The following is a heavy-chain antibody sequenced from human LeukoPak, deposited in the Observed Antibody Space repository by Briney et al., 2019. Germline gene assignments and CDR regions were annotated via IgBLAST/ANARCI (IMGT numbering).Heavy chain of an antibody. CDR3: ARRKTGYYYFDY. Sequence: PSETLSLTCTVSGVSISSSSYYWGWIRQSPGKGLEWIGTIYYTGSTYYNPSLTSRVTISADTSKNQFSLKLSSVTAADTAVYYCARRKTGYYYFDYWGQGTLVTVSS. V-gene: IGHV4-39*01. J-gene: IGHJ4*02. D-gene: IGHD3-9*01. CDR2: IYYTGST. CDR1: GVSISSSSYY.